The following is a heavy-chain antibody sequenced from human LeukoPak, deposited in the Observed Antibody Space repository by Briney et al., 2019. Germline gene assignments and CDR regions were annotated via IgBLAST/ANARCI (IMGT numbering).Heavy chain of an antibody. Sequence: PSETLSLTCAVYGGSFSGYYWSWIRQPPGKGLEWIGEINHSGSTNYNPSLKSRVTISVDTSKNQFSLKLSSVTAADTAAYYCARGPLLLWFGPYYYYGMDVWGQGTTVTVSS. J-gene: IGHJ6*02. D-gene: IGHD3-10*01. CDR1: GGSFSGYY. CDR3: ARGPLLLWFGPYYYYGMDV. V-gene: IGHV4-34*01. CDR2: INHSGST.